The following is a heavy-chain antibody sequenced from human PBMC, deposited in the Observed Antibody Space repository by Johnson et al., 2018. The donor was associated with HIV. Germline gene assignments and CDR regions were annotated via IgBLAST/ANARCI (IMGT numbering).Heavy chain of an antibody. CDR3: TRQADI. J-gene: IGHJ3*02. CDR1: GFTFSGSA. V-gene: IGHV3-73*02. Sequence: EVQLVESGGGLVQPGGSLKLSCAASGFTFSGSAMHWVRQASGKGLEWVGRIRSRANSYATAYAASVKGRFTISRDDSKNTAYLQMNSLKTEDTAVYYCTRQADIWGQGTMVTVSS. CDR2: IRSRANSYAT.